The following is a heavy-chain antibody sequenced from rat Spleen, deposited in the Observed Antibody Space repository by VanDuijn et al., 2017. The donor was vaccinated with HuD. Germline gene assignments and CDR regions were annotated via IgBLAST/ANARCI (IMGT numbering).Heavy chain of an antibody. V-gene: IGHV5-31*01. CDR2: ITNTGGST. J-gene: IGHJ2*01. CDR1: GFNFNDHW. CDR3: TRGGYYDGYYGELDY. Sequence: EVKLVESGGGLVQPGRSLKLSCAASGFNFNDHWMTWILQAPGKGLEWVASITNTGGSTYYPDSVKGRFTISRDNAKSTLYLQMNSLRSEDTATYYCTRGGYYDGYYGELDYWGQGVMVTVSS. D-gene: IGHD1-12*03.